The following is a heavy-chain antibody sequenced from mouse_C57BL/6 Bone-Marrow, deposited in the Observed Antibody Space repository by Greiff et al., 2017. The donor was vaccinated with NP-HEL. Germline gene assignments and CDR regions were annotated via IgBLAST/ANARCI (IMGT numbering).Heavy chain of an antibody. Sequence: EVQLQQSGPELVKPGASVKISCKASGYTFTDYYMNWVKQSHGKSLEWIGDINPNNGGTSYNQKFKGKATLTVDKSPSTAYMELRSLTSEDSAVDYCARWGYYGSSKVDYWGQGTTRTVSS. CDR2: INPNNGGT. D-gene: IGHD1-1*01. V-gene: IGHV1-26*01. CDR3: ARWGYYGSSKVDY. CDR1: GYTFTDYY. J-gene: IGHJ2*01.